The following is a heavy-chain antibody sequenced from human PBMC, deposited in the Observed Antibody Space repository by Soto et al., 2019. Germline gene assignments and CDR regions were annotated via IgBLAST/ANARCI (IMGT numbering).Heavy chain of an antibody. CDR2: ISAYNGNT. D-gene: IGHD2-2*01. V-gene: IGHV1-18*01. CDR1: GYTFTSYG. J-gene: IGHJ6*02. CDR3: AREGVVPAARDPYYYYGMDV. Sequence: QVQLVQSGAEVKKPGASVKVSCKASGYTFTSYGISWVRQAPGQGLEWMGWISAYNGNTNYAQKLQGRVTITTATSTSTAYMELRSLRSDDTAVYYCAREGVVPAARDPYYYYGMDVWGQGTTVTVSS.